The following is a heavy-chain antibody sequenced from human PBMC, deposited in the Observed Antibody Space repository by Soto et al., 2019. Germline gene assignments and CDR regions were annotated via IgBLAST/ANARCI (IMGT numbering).Heavy chain of an antibody. D-gene: IGHD3-10*01. Sequence: QVQLVESGGGVVQPGRSLRLSCTASGFTFATYTIHWVRQAPGKGLEWVAAISDDGINDYYADSVEGRFTISRDNSKNTLFLQMNSLGDEDTAVYFCARGSGAHYHSGTLFDWGQGTLVTVSS. V-gene: IGHV3-30-3*01. CDR1: GFTFATYT. J-gene: IGHJ4*02. CDR3: ARGSGAHYHSGTLFD. CDR2: ISDDGIND.